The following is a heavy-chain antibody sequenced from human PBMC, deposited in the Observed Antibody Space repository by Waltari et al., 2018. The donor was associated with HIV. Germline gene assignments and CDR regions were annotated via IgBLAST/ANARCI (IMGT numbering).Heavy chain of an antibody. Sequence: QVQLQESGPGLVKPSETLSLTCTVSGGSISSYYWSWIRQPPGKGLEWIGYIYYSGSTNYDPSLKRRVTIAVDTAKNQFSLKLRSVTAADTAVYYCARSGSYRGYFDYWGQGTLVTVSS. CDR1: GGSISSYY. D-gene: IGHD1-26*01. CDR2: IYYSGST. CDR3: ARSGSYRGYFDY. V-gene: IGHV4-59*01. J-gene: IGHJ4*02.